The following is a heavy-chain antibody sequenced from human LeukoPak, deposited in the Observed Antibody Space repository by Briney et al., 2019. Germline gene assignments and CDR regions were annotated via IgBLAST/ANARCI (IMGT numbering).Heavy chain of an antibody. Sequence: GGSLRLSCAASGXTVSSNYVNWVRQAPGKGLEWVSVIYSGGSTYYADSVKGRFTISRDNSKNTLYLQMNSLRAEDTAVYYCARYGLGAHAFDIWGQGTMVTVSS. D-gene: IGHD3/OR15-3a*01. V-gene: IGHV3-66*01. CDR1: GXTVSSNY. J-gene: IGHJ3*02. CDR2: IYSGGST. CDR3: ARYGLGAHAFDI.